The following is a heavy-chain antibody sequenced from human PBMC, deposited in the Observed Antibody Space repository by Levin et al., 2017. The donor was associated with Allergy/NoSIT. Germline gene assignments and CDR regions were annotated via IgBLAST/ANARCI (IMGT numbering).Heavy chain of an antibody. J-gene: IGHJ5*02. CDR3: ARGSFGRVIVNWFDP. Sequence: SGGSLRLSCAASGFTFDDDGMSWVRQAPGKGLEWVSSINWNGGSTGYADSVKGRFTISRDNAKNSLYLQMNSLRVEDTALYHCARGSFGRVIVNWFDPWGQGTLVTVSS. V-gene: IGHV3-20*01. CDR2: INWNGGST. D-gene: IGHD3-16*02. CDR1: GFTFDDDG.